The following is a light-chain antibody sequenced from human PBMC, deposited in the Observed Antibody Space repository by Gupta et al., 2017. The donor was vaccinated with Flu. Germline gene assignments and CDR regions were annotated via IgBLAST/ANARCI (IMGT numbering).Light chain of an antibody. V-gene: IGLV1-51*02. CDR2: DNN. Sequence: KLTITCSGKSSDIGNNYVAWYQHRPGKAPKLIIYDNNKQPSGIPDRFSGSKSGTSATLTISGVQAGDEAEYYCGTWDNSLSAVVFGGGTKLTGL. CDR3: GTWDNSLSAVV. J-gene: IGLJ3*02. CDR1: SSDIGNNY.